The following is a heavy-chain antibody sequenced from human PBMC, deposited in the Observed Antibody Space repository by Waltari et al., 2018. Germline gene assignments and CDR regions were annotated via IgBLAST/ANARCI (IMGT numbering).Heavy chain of an antibody. V-gene: IGHV5-51*01. CDR2: VRPENADA. J-gene: IGHJ4*02. CDR1: GYSFNNYW. D-gene: IGHD1-1*01. Sequence: QLVQSGTEVKKPGESLKISCKTSGYSFNNYWIGWVRQMPGKGLEWMGSVRPENADARYSPSCRGQVTISADKSISIAYLQWSSLKASDTAIYYCARHTEDDNGDDWGQGTLVTVSS. CDR3: ARHTEDDNGDD.